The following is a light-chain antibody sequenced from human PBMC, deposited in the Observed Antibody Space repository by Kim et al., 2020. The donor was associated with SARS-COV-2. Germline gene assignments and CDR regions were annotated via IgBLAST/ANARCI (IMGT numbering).Light chain of an antibody. CDR1: KLGDKY. V-gene: IGLV3-1*01. J-gene: IGLJ2*01. CDR3: QAWDSSPVV. Sequence: SYELTQPPSVSVSPGQTASITCSGDKLGDKYACWYQQKPGQSPVLVIYQDSKRPSGIPERFSGSNSGNTATLTISGTQAMDEADYYCQAWDSSPVVFGGGTQLPVL. CDR2: QDS.